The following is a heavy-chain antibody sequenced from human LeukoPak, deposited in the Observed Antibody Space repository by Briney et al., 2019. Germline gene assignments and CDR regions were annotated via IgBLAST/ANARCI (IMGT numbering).Heavy chain of an antibody. D-gene: IGHD1-7*01. Sequence: SETLSLTCTVSGGSISSSSYYWGWIRQPPGKGLEWIGSIYYSGSTYYNLSLKSRVTISVDTSKNQFSLKLSSVTAADTAVYYCARTITGTTPRGYYYYYMDVWGKGTTVTVSS. CDR1: GGSISSSSYY. CDR2: IYYSGST. J-gene: IGHJ6*03. V-gene: IGHV4-39*01. CDR3: ARTITGTTPRGYYYYYMDV.